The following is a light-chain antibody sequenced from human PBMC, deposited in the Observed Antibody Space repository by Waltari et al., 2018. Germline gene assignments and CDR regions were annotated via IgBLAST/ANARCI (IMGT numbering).Light chain of an antibody. V-gene: IGLV3-19*01. CDR3: SSRNGRANQVV. Sequence: SPELTQDPAVSVALGQTVRFTCQGDSLRTPYASWYQLKPGQAPVLFIYGKDKRPSGIPDRISGYSSGTTSSLTITGAQAEDEADYYCSSRNGRANQVVFAGGTKVTVL. CDR1: SLRTPY. CDR2: GKD. J-gene: IGLJ3*02.